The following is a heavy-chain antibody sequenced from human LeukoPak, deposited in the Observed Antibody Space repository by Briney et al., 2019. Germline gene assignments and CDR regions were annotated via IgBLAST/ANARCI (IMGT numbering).Heavy chain of an antibody. CDR2: ISAYNGNT. V-gene: IGHV1-18*01. Sequence: GASVKVSCKASGYTFTSCGISWVRQAPGQGLEWMGWISAYNGNTNYAQKLQGRVTMTTDTSTSTAYMELRSLRSDDTAVYYCARVRGKVYPDPNYYYYYYMDVWGKGTTVTVSS. D-gene: IGHD5/OR15-5a*01. CDR3: ARVRGKVYPDPNYYYYYYMDV. J-gene: IGHJ6*03. CDR1: GYTFTSCG.